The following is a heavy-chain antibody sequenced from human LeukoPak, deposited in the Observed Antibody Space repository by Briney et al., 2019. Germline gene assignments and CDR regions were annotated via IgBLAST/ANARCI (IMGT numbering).Heavy chain of an antibody. CDR1: GFTFSSYE. Sequence: GGSLRLSCAASGFTFSSYEMNWVRQAPGKGLEWVSYISSSGGTIYYADSVKGRFTISRDNAKNSLYLQMNSLRAEDTAVYYCARWVTGTKLIPVWGQGTLVTVSS. J-gene: IGHJ4*02. V-gene: IGHV3-48*03. CDR3: ARWVTGTKLIPV. D-gene: IGHD1-20*01. CDR2: ISSSGGTI.